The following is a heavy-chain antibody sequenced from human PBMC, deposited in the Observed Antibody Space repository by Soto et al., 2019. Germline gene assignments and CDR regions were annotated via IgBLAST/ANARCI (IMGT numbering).Heavy chain of an antibody. Sequence: VQLLESGGGLVQPGGSLRLSCAASGFTFSSYAMHWVRQAPGKGLEWVAVISYDGSNKYYADSVKGRFTISRDNSKNTLYLQMNSLRAEDTAVYYCARDRGSSNYYYYGMDVWGQGTTVTVSS. J-gene: IGHJ6*02. CDR1: GFTFSSYA. D-gene: IGHD2-15*01. CDR2: ISYDGSNK. CDR3: ARDRGSSNYYYYGMDV. V-gene: IGHV3-30-3*01.